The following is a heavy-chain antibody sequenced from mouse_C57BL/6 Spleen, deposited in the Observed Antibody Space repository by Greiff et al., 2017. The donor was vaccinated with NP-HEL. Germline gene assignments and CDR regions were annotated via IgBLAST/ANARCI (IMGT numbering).Heavy chain of an antibody. Sequence: VQLQQSGAELVRPGASVKLSCTASGFNFKDYYMHWVKQRPEQGLEWIGRIDPEDGDTEYAPKFQGKATMTADTSSNTAYLQLSSLTSEDTAVYYCTTPFITTEVYIDYWGQGTTLTVSS. V-gene: IGHV14-1*01. CDR1: GFNFKDYY. D-gene: IGHD1-1*01. CDR3: TTPFITTEVYIDY. J-gene: IGHJ2*01. CDR2: IDPEDGDT.